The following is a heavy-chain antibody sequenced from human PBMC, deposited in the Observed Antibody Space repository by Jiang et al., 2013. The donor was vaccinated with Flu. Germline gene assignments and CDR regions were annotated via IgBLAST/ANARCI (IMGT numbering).Heavy chain of an antibody. V-gene: IGHV6-1*01. Sequence: TYYRSKWYNDYAVSVKSRITINPDTSKNQFSLQLNSVTPEDTAVYYCARAPTQGEFDVRMEVWGKGTTVTVSS. J-gene: IGHJ6*04. D-gene: IGHD3-16*01. CDR2: TYYRSKWYN. CDR3: ARAPTQGEFDVRMEV.